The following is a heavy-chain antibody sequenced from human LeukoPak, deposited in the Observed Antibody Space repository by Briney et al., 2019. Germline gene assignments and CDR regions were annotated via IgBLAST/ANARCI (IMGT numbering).Heavy chain of an antibody. J-gene: IGHJ4*02. V-gene: IGHV3-33*01. CDR2: IWYDGSNK. Sequence: GGSLRLSCAASGFTFSSYGMHWVRQAPGKGLEWVAVIWYDGSNKYYADPVKGRFTISRDNSKNTLYLQMNSLRAEDTAVYYCARDTDYGDYRYYFDYWGQGTLVTVSS. CDR3: ARDTDYGDYRYYFDY. CDR1: GFTFSSYG. D-gene: IGHD4-17*01.